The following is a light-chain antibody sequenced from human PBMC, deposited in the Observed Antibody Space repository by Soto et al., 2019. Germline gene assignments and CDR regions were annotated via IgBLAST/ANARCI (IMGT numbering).Light chain of an antibody. J-gene: IGLJ2*01. V-gene: IGLV3-21*02. CDR2: DDS. Sequence: SYELTQPPSVSVAPGQTARITCGGTNIGSKSVHWYQQKPGQAPVLVVYDDSDRPSGIPERFSGSNSGNTATLTISRVEAGDEADYYCQVWDSSSDHPPHVVFGGGTKLTVL. CDR3: QVWDSSSDHPPHVV. CDR1: NIGSKS.